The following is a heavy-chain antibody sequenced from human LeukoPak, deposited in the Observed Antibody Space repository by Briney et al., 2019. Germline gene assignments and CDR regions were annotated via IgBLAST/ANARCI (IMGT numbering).Heavy chain of an antibody. V-gene: IGHV4-34*01. CDR3: ARGPVSLGSSWPFNY. CDR1: GGSFSGYY. CDR2: INHSGST. Sequence: SETLSLTCAVYGGSFSGYYWSWIRQPPGKGLEWIGEINHSGSTNYNPSLKSRVTISVDTSKNQFSLKLSSVTAADTAVYYCARGPVSLGSSWPFNYWGQGTLVTVSS. J-gene: IGHJ4*02. D-gene: IGHD6-13*01.